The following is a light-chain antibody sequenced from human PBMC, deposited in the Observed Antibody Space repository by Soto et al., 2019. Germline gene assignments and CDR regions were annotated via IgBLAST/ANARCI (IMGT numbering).Light chain of an antibody. V-gene: IGKV3-11*01. CDR1: QSVGTY. J-gene: IGKJ4*01. CDR3: QQRVNWLT. Sequence: EIVLTQSPAILSLSPGGRATLSCRASQSVGTYLDWYQQKLGQAPRLLIYDASNRATGIPARFSGSGSGTDFTLTISSLEPEDFAVYYCQQRVNWLTFGGGTKVDIK. CDR2: DAS.